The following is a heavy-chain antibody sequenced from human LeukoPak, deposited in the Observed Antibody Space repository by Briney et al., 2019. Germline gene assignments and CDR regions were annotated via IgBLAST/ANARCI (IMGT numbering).Heavy chain of an antibody. V-gene: IGHV5-51*01. D-gene: IGHD2-21*02. J-gene: IGHJ6*02. CDR3: ARLAYCGGDCYSGYYGMDV. CDR1: GYSFTSYW. CDR2: IYPGDSDT. Sequence: GESLKISCKGSGYSFTSYWIGWVRQMPGKGLEWMGIIYPGDSDTKYSPSFQGQVTISADKSISTAYLQWSSLKASDTAMYYCARLAYCGGDCYSGYYGMDVWGQGTTVTVSS.